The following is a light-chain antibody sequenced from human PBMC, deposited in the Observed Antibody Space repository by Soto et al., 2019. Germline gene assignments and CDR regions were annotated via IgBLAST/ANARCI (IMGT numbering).Light chain of an antibody. Sequence: EIVMPQSPATLSVSPGERATLSCRASQSVSSNLAWYQQKPGQAPRLLIYGASTRATGIPARFSGSGSGTEFTLTISSLQSEDFAVYYCQQYNNWPPRGTFGQGTKLEIK. CDR2: GAS. CDR3: QQYNNWPPRGT. CDR1: QSVSSN. J-gene: IGKJ2*02. V-gene: IGKV3-15*01.